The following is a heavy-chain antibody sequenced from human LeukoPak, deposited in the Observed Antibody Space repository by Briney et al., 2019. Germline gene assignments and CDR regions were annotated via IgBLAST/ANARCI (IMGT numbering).Heavy chain of an antibody. CDR1: GFTFSNNG. J-gene: IGHJ4*02. CDR2: IWYDGSNK. V-gene: IGHV3-33*01. D-gene: IGHD3-16*01. CDR3: ARDYGDYFDY. Sequence: GGSLRLSCTASGFTFSNNGMHWVRQARGKGLGWVVVIWYDGSNKYYADSVKGRFTISRYNSKNTLSLQMNSLRAEGTAVYYCARDYGDYFDYWGQGTLVTVSS.